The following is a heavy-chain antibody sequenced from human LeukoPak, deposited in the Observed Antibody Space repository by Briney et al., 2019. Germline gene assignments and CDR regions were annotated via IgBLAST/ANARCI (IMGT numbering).Heavy chain of an antibody. D-gene: IGHD6-13*01. CDR1: GFTVSSNY. V-gene: IGHV3-33*08. CDR2: IWYDGSNK. Sequence: GGSLRLSCAASGFTVSSNYMSWVRQAPGKGLEWVAVIWYDGSNKYYADSVKGRFTISRDNSKNTLYLQMNSLRAEDTAVYYCARVGAAGPIAYYFDYWGQGTLVTVSS. CDR3: ARVGAAGPIAYYFDY. J-gene: IGHJ4*02.